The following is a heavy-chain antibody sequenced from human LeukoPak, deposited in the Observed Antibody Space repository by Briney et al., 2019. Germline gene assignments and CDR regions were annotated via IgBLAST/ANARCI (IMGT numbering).Heavy chain of an antibody. CDR1: GYTFTSYD. D-gene: IGHD2-2*02. CDR3: ARAPHPRPATAICWFDP. J-gene: IGHJ5*02. V-gene: IGHV1-8*02. CDR2: MNPNSGNT. Sequence: ASVKVSCKASGYTFTSYDINWVRQATGQGLEWMGWMNPNSGNTGYAQKLQGRVTMTRDTSTSTVYMELSSLRSEDTAVYYCARAPHPRPATAICWFDPWGQGTLVTVSS.